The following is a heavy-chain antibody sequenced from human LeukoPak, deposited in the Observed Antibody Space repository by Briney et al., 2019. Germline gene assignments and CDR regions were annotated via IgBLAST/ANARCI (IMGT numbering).Heavy chain of an antibody. CDR2: IKQDGSEK. V-gene: IGHV3-7*03. D-gene: IGHD5-12*01. Sequence: GGSLRLSCAASGFTFSSYWMSWVRQAPGKGLEGVANIKQDGSEKYYVDSVKGRFTISRDNAKNSLYLQMNSLRAEDTAVYYCAKVPHWDSGYGGYAFDIWGQGTMVTVSS. CDR1: GFTFSSYW. J-gene: IGHJ3*02. CDR3: AKVPHWDSGYGGYAFDI.